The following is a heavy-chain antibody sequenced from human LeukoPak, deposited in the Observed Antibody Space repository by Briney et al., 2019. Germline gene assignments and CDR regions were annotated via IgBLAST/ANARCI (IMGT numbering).Heavy chain of an antibody. Sequence: ASVKVSCKASGYTFTGYYMHWVRQAPGQGLEWMGWINPNSGGTNYAQKFQGRVTMTRDTPISTAYMELSRLRSDDTAVYYCARVHPSESYCSGGSCYTAFDYWGQGTLVTVSS. CDR1: GYTFTGYY. D-gene: IGHD2-15*01. V-gene: IGHV1-2*02. J-gene: IGHJ4*02. CDR2: INPNSGGT. CDR3: ARVHPSESYCSGGSCYTAFDY.